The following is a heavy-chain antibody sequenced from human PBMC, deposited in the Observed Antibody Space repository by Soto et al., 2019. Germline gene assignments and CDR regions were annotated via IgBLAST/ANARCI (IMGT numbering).Heavy chain of an antibody. CDR1: GFTFSSYG. D-gene: IGHD1-26*01. CDR3: AKDVVVGATTGLGDYYYYYGMDV. V-gene: IGHV3-30*18. Sequence: GGSLILSCAASGFTFSSYGMHWVRQAPGKGLEWVAVISYDGSNKYYADSVKGRFTISRDNSKNTLYLQMNSLRAEDTAVYYCAKDVVVGATTGLGDYYYYYGMDVWGQGTTVTVSS. J-gene: IGHJ6*02. CDR2: ISYDGSNK.